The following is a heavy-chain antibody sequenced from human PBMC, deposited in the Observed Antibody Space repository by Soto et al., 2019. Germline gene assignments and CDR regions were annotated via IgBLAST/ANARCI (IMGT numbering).Heavy chain of an antibody. V-gene: IGHV3-33*01. J-gene: IGHJ5*02. CDR3: ARDSGWGFIAAAPNWFDP. CDR1: GFTFSSYG. Sequence: GGSLRLSCAASGFTFSSYGMHWVRQAPGKGLEWVAVIWYDGSNKYYADSVKGRFTISRDNSKNTLYLQMNSLRAEDTAVYYCARDSGWGFIAAAPNWFDPWGQGTLVTVSS. D-gene: IGHD6-13*01. CDR2: IWYDGSNK.